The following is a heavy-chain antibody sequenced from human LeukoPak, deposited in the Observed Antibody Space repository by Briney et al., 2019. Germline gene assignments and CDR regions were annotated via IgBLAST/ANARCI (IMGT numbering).Heavy chain of an antibody. D-gene: IGHD2-2*01. J-gene: IGHJ5*02. Sequence: GASVKVSCKASGYTCTSYGISWVRQAPGQGLEWMGWISAYNGNTNYAQKLQGRVTMTTDTSTSTAYMELRSLRSDDTAVYYCARVLSPDIVVVPAAGGWFDPWGQGTLVTVSS. V-gene: IGHV1-18*01. CDR3: ARVLSPDIVVVPAAGGWFDP. CDR1: GYTCTSYG. CDR2: ISAYNGNT.